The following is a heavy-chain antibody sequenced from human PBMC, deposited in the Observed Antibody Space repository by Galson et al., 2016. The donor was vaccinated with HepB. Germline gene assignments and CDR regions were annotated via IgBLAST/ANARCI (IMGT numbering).Heavy chain of an antibody. Sequence: SLRLSCAASGFTFSSYWMTWVRQAPGKGLEWVAHIKHDGSEKYYVDSVKGRFTISRDNSKNTLYVQMHSLRAEDTAVYYCAKGFRLGDLSSPRERDAFDMWGQGTMVTVSS. CDR3: AKGFRLGDLSSPRERDAFDM. J-gene: IGHJ3*02. CDR2: IKHDGSEK. D-gene: IGHD3-16*02. V-gene: IGHV3-7*05. CDR1: GFTFSSYW.